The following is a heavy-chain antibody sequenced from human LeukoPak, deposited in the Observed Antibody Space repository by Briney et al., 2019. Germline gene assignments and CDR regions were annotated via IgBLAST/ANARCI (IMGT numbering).Heavy chain of an antibody. D-gene: IGHD3-3*01. CDR1: GGTFSSYA. CDR3: AGTHAPVLRFLEWLLPFDY. V-gene: IGHV1-69*01. J-gene: IGHJ4*02. CDR2: IIPIFGTA. Sequence: GASVKVSCKAFGGTFSSYAISWVRQAPGQGLEWMGGIIPIFGTANYAQKFQGRVTITADESTSTAYMELSSLRSEDTAVYYCAGTHAPVLRFLEWLLPFDYWGQGTLVTVSS.